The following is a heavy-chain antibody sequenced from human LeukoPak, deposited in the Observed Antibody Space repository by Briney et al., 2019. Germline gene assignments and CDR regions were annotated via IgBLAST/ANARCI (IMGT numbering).Heavy chain of an antibody. D-gene: IGHD3-22*01. CDR1: GFIFSSYE. J-gene: IGHJ1*01. CDR3: ARGDYYDSSGYAPGVFQH. CDR2: ISSSGSTI. Sequence: PGGSLRLSCAASGFIFSSYEMNWVRQAPGKGLEWVSYISSSGSTIYYADSVKGRFTISRDNAKNSLYLQMNSLRAEDTAVYYCARGDYYDSSGYAPGVFQHWGQGTLVTVSS. V-gene: IGHV3-48*03.